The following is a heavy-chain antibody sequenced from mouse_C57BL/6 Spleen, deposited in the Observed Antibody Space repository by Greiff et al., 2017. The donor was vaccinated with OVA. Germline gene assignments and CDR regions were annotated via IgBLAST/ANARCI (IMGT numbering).Heavy chain of an antibody. CDR1: GFTFSDYG. CDR3: SYGSSPYYFDY. Sequence: EVKLEESGGGLVKPGGSLKLSCAASGFTFSDYGMHWVRQAPEKGLEWVAYISSGSSTIYYADTVKGRFTISRDNAKNTLFLQMTSLRSEDTAMYYCSYGSSPYYFDYWGQGTTLTVSS. CDR2: ISSGSSTI. J-gene: IGHJ2*01. V-gene: IGHV5-17*01. D-gene: IGHD1-1*01.